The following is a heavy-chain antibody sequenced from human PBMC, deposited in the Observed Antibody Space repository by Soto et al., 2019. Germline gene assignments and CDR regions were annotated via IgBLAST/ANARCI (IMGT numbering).Heavy chain of an antibody. CDR3: VRGGYMHACDI. CDR1: GFTFSSYW. CDR2: MNNDGSYI. D-gene: IGHD6-13*01. J-gene: IGHJ3*02. Sequence: EVQLVESGGGLVQPGGSLRLSCAASGFTFSSYWMYWVRQAPGKGLEWVSHMNNDGSYIIYAESVKGRFTFSRDNPNNTLYLQMNSLRAESTTVYYCVRGGYMHACDIWRQGTRVNVSS. V-gene: IGHV3-74*01.